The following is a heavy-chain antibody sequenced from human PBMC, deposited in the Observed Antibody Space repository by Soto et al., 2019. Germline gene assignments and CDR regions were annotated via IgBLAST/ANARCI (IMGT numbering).Heavy chain of an antibody. Sequence: QLQLQESGSGLVKPSQTLSLTCAVSGGSISSGGYSWSWIRQPPGKGLEWIGYIYHSGSTYYNPSLKSRVTISVDRSKNQFSLKLSSVTAADTAVYYCARGVTSLLGKIFGVVSEWYFDLWGRGTLVTVSS. CDR3: ARGVTSLLGKIFGVVSEWYFDL. CDR1: GGSISSGGYS. J-gene: IGHJ2*01. D-gene: IGHD3-3*01. V-gene: IGHV4-30-2*01. CDR2: IYHSGST.